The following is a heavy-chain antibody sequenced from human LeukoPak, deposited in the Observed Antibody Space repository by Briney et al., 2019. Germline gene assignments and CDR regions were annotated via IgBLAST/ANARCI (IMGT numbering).Heavy chain of an antibody. V-gene: IGHV3-23*01. CDR3: AKDSRGLHDYGDYVRIWNPPDY. Sequence: HPGGSLRLSCAASGFTFSSYAMSWVRQAPGKGLEWVSAISGSGGSTYYADSVKGRFTISRDNSKNTLYLQMSSLRAEDTAVYYCAKDSRGLHDYGDYVRIWNPPDYWGQGTLVTVSS. D-gene: IGHD4-17*01. CDR2: ISGSGGST. J-gene: IGHJ4*02. CDR1: GFTFSSYA.